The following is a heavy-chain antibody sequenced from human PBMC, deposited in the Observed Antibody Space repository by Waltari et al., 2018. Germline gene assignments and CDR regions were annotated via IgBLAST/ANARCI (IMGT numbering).Heavy chain of an antibody. Sequence: QVQLVQSGAEVKKPGSSVKVSCKASGGTFSSYAISWVRQAPGQGLEWMGGIIPIFGTANYAQKFQGRVTITADESTSTAYMELSSLRSEDTAVYYCASPESRGENNYYYYGMDVWGQGTTVTVSS. CDR2: IIPIFGTA. D-gene: IGHD3-16*01. CDR3: ASPESRGENNYYYYGMDV. J-gene: IGHJ6*02. V-gene: IGHV1-69*12. CDR1: GGTFSSYA.